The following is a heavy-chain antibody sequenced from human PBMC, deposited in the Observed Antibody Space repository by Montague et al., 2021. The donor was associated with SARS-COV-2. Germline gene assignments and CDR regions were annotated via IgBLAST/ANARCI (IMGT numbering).Heavy chain of an antibody. CDR3: ARFGGNLEFYLDY. CDR1: GFTFSSYG. J-gene: IGHJ4*02. V-gene: IGHV3-33*08. Sequence: SLRLSCPASGFTFSSYGMHWVRQAPGKGLEWVAVIWYDGSKKYYADSVKGRFAISRADSQNTLYVQMDNLRVEDTAVYYCARFGGNLEFYLDYWGQGTLVTVSS. D-gene: IGHD4-23*01. CDR2: IWYDGSKK.